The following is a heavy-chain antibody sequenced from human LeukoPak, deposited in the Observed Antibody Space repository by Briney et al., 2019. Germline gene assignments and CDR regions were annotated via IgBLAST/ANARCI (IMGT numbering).Heavy chain of an antibody. CDR1: GGSISSYY. J-gene: IGHJ4*02. Sequence: SETLSLTCTVSGGSISSYYWSWIRQPPGKGLEWIGYIYYSGSTNYNPSLKSRVTISVDTSKNQFSLKLSSVTAADTAVYYCARDPPGIAAAGFYFDYWGQGTLVTVSS. V-gene: IGHV4-59*01. CDR3: ARDPPGIAAAGFYFDY. D-gene: IGHD6-13*01. CDR2: IYYSGST.